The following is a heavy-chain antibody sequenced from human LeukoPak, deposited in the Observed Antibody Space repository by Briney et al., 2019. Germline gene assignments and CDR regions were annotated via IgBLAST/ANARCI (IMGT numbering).Heavy chain of an antibody. CDR1: GFTFGSYA. V-gene: IGHV3-30*04. J-gene: IGHJ4*02. D-gene: IGHD2-2*01. Sequence: GRSLRLSCAASGFTFGSYAMHWVRQAPGKGLEWVAVISYDGSNKYYADSVKGRFTISRDNSKNTLYLQMNSLRAEDTAVYYCARDSLPYCSSTSCQFFDYWGQGTLVTVSS. CDR2: ISYDGSNK. CDR3: ARDSLPYCSSTSCQFFDY.